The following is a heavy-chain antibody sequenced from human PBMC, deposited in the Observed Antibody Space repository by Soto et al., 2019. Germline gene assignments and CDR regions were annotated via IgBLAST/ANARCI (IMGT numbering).Heavy chain of an antibody. Sequence: QLQLQESGSGLVKPSQTLSLTCAVSGGSISSGGYSWSWIRQPPGKGLEWIGYIYHSGSTYYNPSLKSRVTISVDRGKNQFSLELSSVTAADTAVYYFARTDYDPFWFDPWGQGTLVTVSS. CDR1: GGSISSGGYS. V-gene: IGHV4-30-2*01. CDR3: ARTDYDPFWFDP. D-gene: IGHD3-3*01. J-gene: IGHJ5*02. CDR2: IYHSGST.